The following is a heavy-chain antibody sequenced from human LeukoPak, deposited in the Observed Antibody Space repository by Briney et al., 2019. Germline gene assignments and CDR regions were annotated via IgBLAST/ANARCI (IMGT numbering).Heavy chain of an antibody. CDR3: ARDPQIVDRRSYWYFDL. CDR1: GGSISRGSYY. Sequence: SETLSLTCTVSGGSISRGSYYWSWIRQPAGKGLEWIGRIYTSGSTNYNPSLKSRVTISVDTSKNQFSLKLSSVTAADTAVYYCARDPQIVDRRSYWYFDLWGRGTLVTVSS. CDR2: IYTSGST. D-gene: IGHD3-22*01. J-gene: IGHJ2*01. V-gene: IGHV4-61*02.